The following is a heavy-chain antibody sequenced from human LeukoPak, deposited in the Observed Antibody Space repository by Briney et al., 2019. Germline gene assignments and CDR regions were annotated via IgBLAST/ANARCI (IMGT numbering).Heavy chain of an antibody. V-gene: IGHV1-69*04. D-gene: IGHD6-19*01. CDR3: ASRTPDSSGDP. CDR2: IIPILGIA. J-gene: IGHJ5*02. Sequence: ASVKVSCKASGGTFSSYAISWVRQAPGQGLEWMGRIIPILGIANYAQKFQGRVTITVDKSTSTAYMELSSLRSEDTAVYYCASRTPDSSGDPWGQGTLVTVSS. CDR1: GGTFSSYA.